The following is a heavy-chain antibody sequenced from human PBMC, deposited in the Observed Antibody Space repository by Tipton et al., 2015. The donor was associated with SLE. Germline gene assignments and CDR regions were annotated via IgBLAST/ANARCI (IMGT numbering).Heavy chain of an antibody. D-gene: IGHD4/OR15-4a*01. CDR1: GYPFIGYY. CDR2: INPNSGGT. CDR3: ARLRADWYFDR. V-gene: IGHV1-2*06. J-gene: IGHJ2*01. Sequence: QLVQSGADVKKPGASVKVSCKASGYPFIGYYMHWVRQAPGQGLEWMGRINPNSGGTEYAQKFQGRVTMTGDTSISTAYMELRSLRSDDTAVYYCARLRADWYFDRWGRGTLVTVSS.